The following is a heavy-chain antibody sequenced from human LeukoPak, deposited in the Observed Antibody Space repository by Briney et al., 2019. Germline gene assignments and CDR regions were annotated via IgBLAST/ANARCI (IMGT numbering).Heavy chain of an antibody. CDR1: GYTLTELS. J-gene: IGHJ4*02. Sequence: GASVKVSCKVSGYTLTELSMHWARQAPAKGPEWMGGFDSEDGETIYAQKLQGRVTITEDTSTDTAYMELSSLRSENTAVYYCATDLGGYLPYFDYWGQGTLVTVSS. D-gene: IGHD3-22*01. V-gene: IGHV1-24*01. CDR3: ATDLGGYLPYFDY. CDR2: FDSEDGET.